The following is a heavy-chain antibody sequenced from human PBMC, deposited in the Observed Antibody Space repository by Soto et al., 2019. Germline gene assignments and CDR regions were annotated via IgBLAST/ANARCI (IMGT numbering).Heavy chain of an antibody. V-gene: IGHV3-30*18. CDR3: AKGGRQWLVTSDFNY. CDR2: VSHDGRNT. D-gene: IGHD6-19*01. J-gene: IGHJ4*02. Sequence: VQLVESGGGVVQPGRSLRLSCVASGFTFSDYAMHWVRQAPGKGLEWVAVVSHDGRNTYYADSVKGRFTISRDSSKNTVSLKMTSLRAEDTAVYYCAKGGRQWLVTSDFNYWGQGALVTVSS. CDR1: GFTFSDYA.